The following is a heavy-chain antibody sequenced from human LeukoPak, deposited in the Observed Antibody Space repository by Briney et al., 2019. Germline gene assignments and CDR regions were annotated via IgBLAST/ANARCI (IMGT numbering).Heavy chain of an antibody. V-gene: IGHV3-48*01. J-gene: IGHJ4*02. CDR3: AKDFRYYYDSSGYYTDTY. CDR2: ISGSSDTR. CDR1: GFTFSSYS. Sequence: GGSLRLSCAASGFTFSSYSMNWVRQAPGKGLEWISYISGSSDTRYYADSVKGRFTISRDNAKNSLYLQMNSLRAEDTAVYYCAKDFRYYYDSSGYYTDTYWGQGTLVTVSS. D-gene: IGHD3-22*01.